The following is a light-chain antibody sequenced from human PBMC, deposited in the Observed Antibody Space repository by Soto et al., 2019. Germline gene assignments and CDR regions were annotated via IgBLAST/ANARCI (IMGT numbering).Light chain of an antibody. CDR3: CSYTSSGTLI. CDR2: EGS. Sequence: QSALTQPASVSGSPGQSITFSCTGTRSDVGTYSLVSWYQQHPGKAPKLIIYEGSKRPSGLSNRFSGSKSGNTASLTISGLQAEDAADYYCCSYTSSGTLIFGGGTKLTVL. CDR1: RSDVGTYSL. J-gene: IGLJ2*01. V-gene: IGLV2-23*01.